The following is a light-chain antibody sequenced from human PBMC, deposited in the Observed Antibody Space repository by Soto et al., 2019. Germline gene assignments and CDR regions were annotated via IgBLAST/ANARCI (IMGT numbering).Light chain of an antibody. V-gene: IGKV3-11*01. CDR2: DTS. J-gene: IGKJ5*01. Sequence: EMRMMQSAPTLSVSPGERATLSCRASQSIAGYLAWYQEKPGQAPRLLIYDTSNRVTGVPARFSGSGSGTDFTLSISSLEPEDFAVHSSQQPSNSPPSTFGQGTRLEIK. CDR1: QSIAGY. CDR3: QQPSNSPPST.